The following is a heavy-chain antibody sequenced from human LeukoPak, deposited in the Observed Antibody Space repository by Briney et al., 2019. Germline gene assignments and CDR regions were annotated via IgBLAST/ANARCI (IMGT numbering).Heavy chain of an antibody. Sequence: GGSLRLSCAASGFTFSGYAMSWVRQAPGKGLEWVSTISGSGGSTYYADSVKGRFTISRDNSKNTLYLQMISLRAVDTAVYYCHKYSTSGTDSWGQGTLVTVSS. CDR2: ISGSGGST. V-gene: IGHV3-23*01. CDR3: HKYSTSGTDS. CDR1: GFTFSGYA. D-gene: IGHD6-6*01. J-gene: IGHJ4*02.